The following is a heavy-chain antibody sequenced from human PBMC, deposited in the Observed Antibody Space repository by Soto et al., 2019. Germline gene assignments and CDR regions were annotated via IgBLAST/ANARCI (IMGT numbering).Heavy chain of an antibody. CDR1: GFTFISYG. D-gene: IGHD6-13*01. CDR3: AKDLIAAAATPNWFDP. V-gene: IGHV3-30*18. Sequence: WGSLRLSCAASGFTFISYGMRCFRHAPFKGLEWVAVISYDGSNKYYADSVKGRFTISRDNSKNTLYLQMNSLRAEDTAVYYCAKDLIAAAATPNWFDPWGQGTLVTVSS. J-gene: IGHJ5*02. CDR2: ISYDGSNK.